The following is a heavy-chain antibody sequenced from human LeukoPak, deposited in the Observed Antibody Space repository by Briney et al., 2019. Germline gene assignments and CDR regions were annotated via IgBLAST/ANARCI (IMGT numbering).Heavy chain of an antibody. CDR1: GGSISSSTNF. CDR2: TYYSRNT. D-gene: IGHD5-24*01. V-gene: IGHV4-39*01. J-gene: IGHJ4*02. CDR3: ARHEEEDGYNAKTFDY. Sequence: SETLSLTCTVSGGSISSSTNFWGWVRQAPGRGLEWIASTYYSRNTYYNPSLKSRVTIFVDTSKNQFSLKLSSVTAADTAVYYCARHEEEDGYNAKTFDYWGQETLVTVSS.